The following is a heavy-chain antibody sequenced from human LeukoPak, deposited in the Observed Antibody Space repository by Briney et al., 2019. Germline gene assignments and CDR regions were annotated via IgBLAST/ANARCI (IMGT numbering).Heavy chain of an antibody. V-gene: IGHV3-23*01. D-gene: IGHD2-8*01. CDR1: GFTFSSYG. J-gene: IGHJ6*03. CDR3: AKDRCSNGVGCYYSFMVV. CDR2: ISGNGGST. Sequence: GGSLRLSCAASGFTFSSYGMSWVRQAPGKGLEWVSAISGNGGSTSYADSVKGRFTISRDNSKNTLYLQMNSLRADDTAVYYCAKDRCSNGVGCYYSFMVVWGKGTTVTISS.